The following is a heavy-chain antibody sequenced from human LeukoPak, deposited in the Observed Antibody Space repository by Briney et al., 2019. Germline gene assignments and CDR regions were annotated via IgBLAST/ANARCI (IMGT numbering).Heavy chain of an antibody. CDR2: IYSAGST. CDR1: GFTVGNNY. D-gene: IGHD2-21*01. CDR3: AAFPHKGV. J-gene: IGHJ6*02. V-gene: IGHV3-66*01. Sequence: PGGSLRLSCAASGFTVGNNYMSWVRQAPGKGLEWVSLIYSAGSTYYADSVRGRFTISRDSSKNTLFLQLNSLRAEDTAVYYCAAFPHKGVWGQGTTVTVS.